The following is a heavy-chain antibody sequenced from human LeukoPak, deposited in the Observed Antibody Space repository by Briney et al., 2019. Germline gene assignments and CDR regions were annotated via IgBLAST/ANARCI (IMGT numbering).Heavy chain of an antibody. D-gene: IGHD6-19*01. CDR1: GCTFSSYG. Sequence: GRSLRLSCAASGCTFSSYGMHWVRQAPGKGLEWVAFMSYDGSNKYYADSVKGRFTISRDHSKNTLYLQMNSLRAEDTAVYYCAKSYSSGWYYFDYWGQGTLVTVSS. V-gene: IGHV3-30*18. CDR3: AKSYSSGWYYFDY. J-gene: IGHJ4*02. CDR2: MSYDGSNK.